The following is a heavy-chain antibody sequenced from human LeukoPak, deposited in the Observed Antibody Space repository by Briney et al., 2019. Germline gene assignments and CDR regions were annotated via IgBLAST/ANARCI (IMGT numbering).Heavy chain of an antibody. Sequence: GGSLRLSCAASEFTFSNYAMNWVRQAPGKGLEWVSGISGGGGSTYYADSVKGRFTISRDNSKNTLYLQMDSLRAEDTALYYCAKGSGINHYHWIDPWGQGTLVTISS. CDR2: ISGGGGST. D-gene: IGHD1-14*01. CDR1: EFTFSNYA. V-gene: IGHV3-23*01. J-gene: IGHJ5*02. CDR3: AKGSGINHYHWIDP.